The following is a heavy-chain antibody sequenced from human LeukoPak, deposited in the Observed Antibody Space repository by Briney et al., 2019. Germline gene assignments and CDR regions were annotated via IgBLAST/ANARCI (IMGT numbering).Heavy chain of an antibody. CDR2: ITEDGSGK. J-gene: IGHJ4*02. CDR3: AKARYSSGLDY. D-gene: IGHD6-19*01. V-gene: IGHV3-7*01. CDR1: GFSFSTYR. Sequence: GGSLRLSCVASGFSFSTYRMAWVRQAPGKGLEWVATITEDGSGKYHVDSVRGRFTVSRDNTNKLLFLQMNSLRAEDTAVYHCAKARYSSGLDYWGQGTLVSVSS.